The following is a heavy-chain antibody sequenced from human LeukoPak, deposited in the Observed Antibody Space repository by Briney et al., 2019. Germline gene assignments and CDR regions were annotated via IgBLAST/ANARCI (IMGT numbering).Heavy chain of an antibody. D-gene: IGHD6-19*01. CDR2: IYTSGST. V-gene: IGHV4-4*07. CDR3: ARSGWYSYYYYMDV. J-gene: IGHJ6*03. Sequence: KPSETLSLTCTVSGGSISSYYWSWIRQPAGKGLEWIGRIYTSGSTNYNPSLKSRVTMSVDTSKNQFSLKLSSVTAADTAVYYCARSGWYSYYYYMDVWGKGTTVTISS. CDR1: GGSISSYY.